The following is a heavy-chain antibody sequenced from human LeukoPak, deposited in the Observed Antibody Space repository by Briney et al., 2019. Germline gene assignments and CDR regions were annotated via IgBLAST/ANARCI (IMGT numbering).Heavy chain of an antibody. CDR1: GLNFGNYW. CDR3: VSVGGGDY. D-gene: IGHD3-10*01. Sequence: GGSLRLSCVASGLNFGNYWMDWVRQAPGKGLEWVGRSRNKAKSYTTDYAASVKGRFTISRDDSKNSVYLQMNSLKTEDTAVYYCVSVGGGDYWGQGTLVTVPS. J-gene: IGHJ4*02. V-gene: IGHV3-72*01. CDR2: SRNKAKSYTT.